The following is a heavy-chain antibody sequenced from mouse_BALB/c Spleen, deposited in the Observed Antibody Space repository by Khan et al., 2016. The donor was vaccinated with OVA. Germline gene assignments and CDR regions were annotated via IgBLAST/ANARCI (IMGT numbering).Heavy chain of an antibody. CDR2: ILPGSGNT. J-gene: IGHJ4*01. CDR1: GYTFSNFW. CDR3: ARSLYYGYAMDY. Sequence: VQLQESGAELVKPGASVKISCKATGYTFSNFWIEWVKQRPGHGLEWIGEILPGSGNTNYNEKFKGKATFTADTSSNTAYMQLSSLTSEDSAVYYCARSLYYGYAMDYWGQGTSVTVSS. V-gene: IGHV1-9*01. D-gene: IGHD1-1*01.